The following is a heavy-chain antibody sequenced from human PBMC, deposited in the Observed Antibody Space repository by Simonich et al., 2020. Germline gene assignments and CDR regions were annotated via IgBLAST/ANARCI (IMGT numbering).Heavy chain of an antibody. CDR1: GFTFSSYS. D-gene: IGHD6-19*01. V-gene: IGHV3-21*01. CDR3: ARWIAVAGTGAYGMDV. CDR2: ISSSSSYI. J-gene: IGHJ6*02. Sequence: EVQLVESGGGLVKPGGSLRLSCAASGFTFSSYSMNWVRQAPGKGLEWVPSISSSSSYIYYADTVKGRFTISRANAKNSLYLQMNSLRAEDTAVYYCARWIAVAGTGAYGMDVWGQGTTVTVSS.